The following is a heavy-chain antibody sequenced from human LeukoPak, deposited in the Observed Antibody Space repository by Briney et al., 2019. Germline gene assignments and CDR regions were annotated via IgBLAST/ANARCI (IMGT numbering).Heavy chain of an antibody. CDR2: IYPGDSDT. CDR3: ARVPYSISSMDY. CDR1: GYTFSNCW. D-gene: IGHD6-6*01. V-gene: IGHV5-51*01. Sequence: GEPLKISCKSSGYTFSNCWIGWVRQMPGKGLEWMGIIYPGDSDTRYSPSFEGQVGISADKSISTAYLQWSSLKASDTAMYYCARVPYSISSMDYWGQGTLVTVSS. J-gene: IGHJ4*02.